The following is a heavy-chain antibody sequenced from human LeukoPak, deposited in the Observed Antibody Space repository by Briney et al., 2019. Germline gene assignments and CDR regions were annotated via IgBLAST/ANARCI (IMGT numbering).Heavy chain of an antibody. CDR3: AKDFLRRDGYPGGFDY. J-gene: IGHJ4*02. V-gene: IGHV3-9*01. Sequence: GGSLRLSCAASGFTFDDYAMHWVRQAPGKGLEWVSGISWNSGSIGYADSVKGRFTISRDNAKNSLYLQMNSLRAEDTALYYCAKDFLRRDGYPGGFDYWGQGILVTVSS. D-gene: IGHD5-24*01. CDR2: ISWNSGSI. CDR1: GFTFDDYA.